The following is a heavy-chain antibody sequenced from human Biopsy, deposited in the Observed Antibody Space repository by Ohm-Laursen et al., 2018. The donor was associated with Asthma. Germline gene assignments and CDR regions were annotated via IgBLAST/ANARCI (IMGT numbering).Heavy chain of an antibody. CDR3: ASDFPKDYVRYNFQF. J-gene: IGHJ4*02. CDR2: HDHEEGGT. Sequence: GSSVKVSCNLSGYSLTDLSMHWVRQAPGQGLEWMGGHDHEEGGTVNARRFQGRATMTEDTSTDTAYMELSSLSSDDTAVYYCASDFPKDYVRYNFQFWGQGTLVTVSS. CDR1: GYSLTDLS. V-gene: IGHV1-24*01. D-gene: IGHD4-17*01.